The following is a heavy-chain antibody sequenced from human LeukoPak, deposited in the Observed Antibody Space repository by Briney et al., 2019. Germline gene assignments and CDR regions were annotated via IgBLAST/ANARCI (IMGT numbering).Heavy chain of an antibody. CDR1: GFTFSSYG. Sequence: GGSLRLSCAASGFTFSSYGMHWVRQAPGKGLEWVAFIRYDGSNKYYADSVKGRFTISRDNSKNKMYLQMNSLRAEDTDVYYCARDSLPRVEYYYYMDVWGKGTTVTVSS. D-gene: IGHD2-15*01. CDR2: IRYDGSNK. CDR3: ARDSLPRVEYYYYMDV. J-gene: IGHJ6*03. V-gene: IGHV3-30*02.